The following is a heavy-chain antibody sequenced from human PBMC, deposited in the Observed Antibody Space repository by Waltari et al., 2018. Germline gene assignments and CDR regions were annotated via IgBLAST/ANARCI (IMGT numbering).Heavy chain of an antibody. CDR3: ARIMIGYCSGGRCGGGMDV. CDR1: GFNFSSSG. Sequence: EVQLLESGGGLVQPGGSLRLSCAASGFNFSSSGMRWVRSLPGKGVEYVSSIRASVDNTYYADSVKGRFTISRDKSKNTLFLQMNSLRAEDTAVYYCARIMIGYCSGGRCGGGMDVWGQGTTVTVSS. D-gene: IGHD2-15*01. V-gene: IGHV3-23*01. CDR2: IRASVDNT. J-gene: IGHJ6*02.